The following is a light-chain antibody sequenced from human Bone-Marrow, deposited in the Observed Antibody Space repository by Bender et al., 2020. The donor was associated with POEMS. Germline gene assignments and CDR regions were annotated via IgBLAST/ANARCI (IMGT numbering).Light chain of an antibody. CDR2: DVN. CDR1: SSDVGGHNY. Sequence: QSALTQPASVSGSPGQSITISCTGTSSDVGGHNYVSWYQQHPGKAPKVMIYDVNKRASGVSNRFSGSKSGSTASLTISGLQAEDEADYYCSSYSTSSHLVFGGGTKLTVL. J-gene: IGLJ3*02. CDR3: SSYSTSSHLV. V-gene: IGLV2-14*03.